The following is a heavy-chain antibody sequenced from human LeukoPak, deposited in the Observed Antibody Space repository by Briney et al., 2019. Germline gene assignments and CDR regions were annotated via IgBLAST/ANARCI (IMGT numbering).Heavy chain of an antibody. CDR2: INPSGGST. CDR3: ARAIGSVVVPAAHFDY. CDR1: GYTFTSYY. V-gene: IGHV1-46*01. Sequence: GASVKVSCKASGYTFTSYYMHWVRQAPGQGLEWMGIINPSGGSTSCAQKFQGRVTMTRDMSTSTVYMELSSLRSEDTAVYYCARAIGSVVVPAAHFDYWGQGTLVTVSS. J-gene: IGHJ4*02. D-gene: IGHD2-2*01.